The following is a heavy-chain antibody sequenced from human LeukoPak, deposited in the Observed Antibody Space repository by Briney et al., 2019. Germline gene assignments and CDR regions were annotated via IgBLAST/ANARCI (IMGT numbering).Heavy chain of an antibody. Sequence: ASVKVSCKASGYTFTSYGISWVRQAPGQGLEWMGWISAYNGNTNYAQKLQGRVTMTTDTSTSTAYMELRSLRSDDTAVYYCARVRRLGYCSSTSCYADWFDPWGQGTLVTVSS. CDR1: GYTFTSYG. J-gene: IGHJ5*02. CDR2: ISAYNGNT. D-gene: IGHD2-2*01. V-gene: IGHV1-18*01. CDR3: ARVRRLGYCSSTSCYADWFDP.